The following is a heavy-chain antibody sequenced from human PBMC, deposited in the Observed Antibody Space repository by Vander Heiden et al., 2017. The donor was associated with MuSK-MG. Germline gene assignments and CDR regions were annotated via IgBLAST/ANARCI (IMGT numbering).Heavy chain of an antibody. CDR1: GFTFSRYA. D-gene: IGHD3-22*01. J-gene: IGHJ4*02. Sequence: EVQLLESGGGLVQPGWSLSLSCAAPGFTFSRYAMSWVRQAPGKGLEWVSAISGSGGSTYYADSVKGRFTISRDNSKNTLYLQMNSLRAEDTAVYYCAKDMAEGYYDSSGFDYWGQGTLVTVSS. V-gene: IGHV3-23*01. CDR2: ISGSGGST. CDR3: AKDMAEGYYDSSGFDY.